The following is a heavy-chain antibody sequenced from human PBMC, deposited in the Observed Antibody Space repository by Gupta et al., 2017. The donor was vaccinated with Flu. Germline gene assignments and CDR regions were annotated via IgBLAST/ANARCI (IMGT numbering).Heavy chain of an antibody. J-gene: IGHJ6*02. V-gene: IGHV3-30*18. CDR2: FSYDGSKR. CDR1: GYSFSNYG. D-gene: IGHD1-26*01. Sequence: QVQLVESGGGVVQPGRPLRLSCAASGYSFSNYGIHWARQAPGKGLEWVAVFSYDGSKRYYADSVKGRSTISRDNSKNTLYLQMSSLRPEDTAVYYCAKDILTSPSTIVGVTDYYYYGMDVWGQGTTVTVSS. CDR3: AKDILTSPSTIVGVTDYYYYGMDV.